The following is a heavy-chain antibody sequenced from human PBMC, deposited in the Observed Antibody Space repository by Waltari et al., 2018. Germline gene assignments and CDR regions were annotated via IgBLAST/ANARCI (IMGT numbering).Heavy chain of an antibody. Sequence: QVQLQESGPGLVKPSETLSLTCAVSGYSISSGYYWGWIRQHPGKGLEWIGSIYHSGSTYSTPSLKSRVTISVDTSKNQFSLKLSSVTAADTAVYYCAREGSSSYYDFWSGYAFDPWGQGTLVTVSS. D-gene: IGHD3-3*01. J-gene: IGHJ5*02. V-gene: IGHV4-38-2*02. CDR1: GYSISSGYY. CDR3: AREGSSSYYDFWSGYAFDP. CDR2: IYHSGST.